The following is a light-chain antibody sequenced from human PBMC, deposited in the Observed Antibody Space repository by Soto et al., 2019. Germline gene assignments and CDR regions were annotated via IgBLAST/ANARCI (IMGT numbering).Light chain of an antibody. CDR1: QSITSY. CDR3: QQSYNPPYT. J-gene: IGKJ2*01. CDR2: AAS. V-gene: IGKV1-39*01. Sequence: DIQMTQSPSSLSASVGDRVTITCRASQSITSYLNWYQQKQGKAPKLLIYAASRSQSGFSSRFSGSGSGTDFTLTISSLQPEDFATYYCQQSYNPPYTFGQGTKLEIK.